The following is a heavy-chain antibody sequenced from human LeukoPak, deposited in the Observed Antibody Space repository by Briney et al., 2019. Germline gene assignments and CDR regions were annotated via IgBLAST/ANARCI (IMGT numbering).Heavy chain of an antibody. J-gene: IGHJ4*02. CDR3: TRGGDDEGPNYFDY. Sequence: GASVKVSCTASGYTFIDYYMHWVRQAPGHGLEWLGWINLNSGGTHYVQKFQGRVTMTRDTSISTAHMELDGLRYDDTAVYYCTRGGDDEGPNYFDYWGQGTLDTVSS. CDR2: INLNSGGT. D-gene: IGHD3-10*01. V-gene: IGHV1-2*02. CDR1: GYTFIDYY.